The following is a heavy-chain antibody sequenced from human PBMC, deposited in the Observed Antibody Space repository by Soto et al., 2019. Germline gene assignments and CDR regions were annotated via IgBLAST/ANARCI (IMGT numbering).Heavy chain of an antibody. D-gene: IGHD2-2*01. V-gene: IGHV1-18*01. CDR3: ATVFVVDCGSSRCYSDS. J-gene: IGHJ4*02. CDR2: ISGDNGNT. CDR1: AYTFTNYA. Sequence: QVQLVQSGAEVKKPGASMRVSCQTSAYTFTNYAVSWVRQAPGQGLEWMGWISGDNGNTIYAQKFQGRVTITTDTTTSKPYMELRRMRSDDTAVYYSATVFVVDCGSSRCYSDSWSQGTLVNVSS.